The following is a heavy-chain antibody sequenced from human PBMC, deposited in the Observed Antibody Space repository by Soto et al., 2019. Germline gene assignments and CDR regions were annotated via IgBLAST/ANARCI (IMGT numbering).Heavy chain of an antibody. CDR3: AHKLRYLDPMDV. D-gene: IGHD3-9*01. CDR2: IYWNDDK. V-gene: IGHV2-5*01. J-gene: IGHJ6*02. Sequence: QSGPTLVNPTQTLTLTCTFSGFSLSTGGVAVGWIRQPPGKALEWLALIYWNDDKLYSPSLKTRLTVTKDTSKNQVVLTMTNVGPVDTATYYCAHKLRYLDPMDVWGQGTTVTVSS. CDR1: GFSLSTGGVA.